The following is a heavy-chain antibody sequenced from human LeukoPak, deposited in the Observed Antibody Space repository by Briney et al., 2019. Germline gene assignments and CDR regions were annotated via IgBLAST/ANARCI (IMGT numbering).Heavy chain of an antibody. V-gene: IGHV4-59*01. J-gene: IGHJ6*02. CDR3: ARMVSSSWYDYYYYGMDV. D-gene: IGHD6-13*01. CDR1: GVSISSYY. Sequence: ASETLSLTCTVSGVSISSYYWSWLRQPPGKGLEWFGYIYYSGSTNYNPSLKSRVTISVDTSKNQFSLKLSSVTAADTAVYYWARMVSSSWYDYYYYGMDVWGQGTTVTVSS. CDR2: IYYSGST.